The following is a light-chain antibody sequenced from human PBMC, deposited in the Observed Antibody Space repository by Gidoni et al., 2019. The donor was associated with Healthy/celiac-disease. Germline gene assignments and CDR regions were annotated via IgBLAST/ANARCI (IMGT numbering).Light chain of an antibody. J-gene: IGKJ3*01. CDR3: QQLNSLFT. CDR2: AAS. Sequence: DIQLTQSPSFLSASVGDRVTITCRASQGIISYLAWYQQKPGKAPKLLIYAASTLQSGVPSRFSGSGSGTEFTLTISSLQPEDFATYYCQQLNSLFTFGPGTKVDIK. V-gene: IGKV1-9*01. CDR1: QGIISY.